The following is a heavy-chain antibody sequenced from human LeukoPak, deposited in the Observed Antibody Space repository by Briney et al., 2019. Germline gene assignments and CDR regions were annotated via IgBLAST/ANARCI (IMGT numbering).Heavy chain of an antibody. Sequence: GGSLRLSCAASGFSFSSYAMTWVRQAPGKGLVWVSGISGSGGNTYYADSVKGRFTISRDNSKNTLYLQMNSLRREDTAVYYCAAYCSSATCLIDYWGQGTLVTVAS. J-gene: IGHJ4*02. CDR3: AAYCSSATCLIDY. D-gene: IGHD2-2*01. CDR1: GFSFSSYA. CDR2: ISGSGGNT. V-gene: IGHV3-23*01.